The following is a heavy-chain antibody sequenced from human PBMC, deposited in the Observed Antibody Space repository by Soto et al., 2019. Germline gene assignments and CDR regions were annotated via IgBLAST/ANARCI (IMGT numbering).Heavy chain of an antibody. Sequence: PSETLSLTCTVSGCSISSYYWSWIRQPPGKGLEWIGYIYYSGSTNYNPSLKSRVTISVDTSKNQFSLKLSSVTAADTAVYYCARGRDIVSTDVDYWGQGTLVTVSS. J-gene: IGHJ4*02. CDR2: IYYSGST. CDR3: ARGRDIVSTDVDY. V-gene: IGHV4-59*01. D-gene: IGHD5-12*01. CDR1: GCSISSYY.